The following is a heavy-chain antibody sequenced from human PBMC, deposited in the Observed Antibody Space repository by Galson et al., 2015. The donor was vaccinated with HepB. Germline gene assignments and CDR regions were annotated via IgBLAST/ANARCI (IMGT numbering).Heavy chain of an antibody. Sequence: SPRLSCAASGFTLSYYWMHWVRQVPGKGLVWVSCINGDGSRASYADSVKGRFTISRDNTKNTLYLQMSSLRVEDSAVYYCARVYKPTDWFGEYPPDHWGQGTLVTVSS. V-gene: IGHV3-74*01. CDR2: INGDGSRA. J-gene: IGHJ4*02. CDR3: ARVYKPTDWFGEYPPDH. CDR1: GFTLSYYW. D-gene: IGHD3-10*01.